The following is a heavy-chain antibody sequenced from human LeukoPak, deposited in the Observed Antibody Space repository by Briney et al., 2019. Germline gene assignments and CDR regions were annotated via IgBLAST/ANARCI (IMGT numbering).Heavy chain of an antibody. CDR1: GYTFTSYG. J-gene: IGHJ4*02. Sequence: ASVKVSXKASGYTFTSYGISWVRQAPGQGLEWMGWISAYNGNTNYAQKLQGRVTMTTDTSTSTAYMELRSLSSDDTAVYYCARKGLTTVTYDYWGQGTLVTVSS. CDR3: ARKGLTTVTYDY. V-gene: IGHV1-18*01. CDR2: ISAYNGNT. D-gene: IGHD4-11*01.